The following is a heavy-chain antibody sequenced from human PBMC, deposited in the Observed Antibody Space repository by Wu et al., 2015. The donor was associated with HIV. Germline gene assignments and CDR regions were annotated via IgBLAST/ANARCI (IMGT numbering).Heavy chain of an antibody. V-gene: IGHV1-18*01. Sequence: QVQLVQSGTEVKEPGASVKVSCKASGYTFTSYGISWVRQAPGQGLEWMGWISAYDGNTNYAQKFQGRVTMTTDTPTSTAYMELRSLRFDDTAVYYCVRDQQWPAEYYNYYGMDVWGRRDHGHRLL. CDR2: ISAYDGNT. CDR3: VRDQQWPAEYYNYYGMDV. J-gene: IGHJ6*02. CDR1: GYTFTSYG. D-gene: IGHD6-19*01.